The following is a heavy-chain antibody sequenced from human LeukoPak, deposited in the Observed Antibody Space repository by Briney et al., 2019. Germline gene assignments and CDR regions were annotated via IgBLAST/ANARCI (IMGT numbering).Heavy chain of an antibody. CDR1: GFNFSNYS. CDR2: ITGSTAYI. V-gene: IGHV3-21*01. J-gene: IGHJ4*02. D-gene: IGHD1-26*01. CDR3: VPSATDY. Sequence: GGSLRLSCAASGFNFSNYSMNWVRQAPGKGLDWVATITGSTAYIYYSESVKGRFIISRDNAKNSLYLQMNSLRVEDTGVYYCVPSATDYWGQGTLVTASS.